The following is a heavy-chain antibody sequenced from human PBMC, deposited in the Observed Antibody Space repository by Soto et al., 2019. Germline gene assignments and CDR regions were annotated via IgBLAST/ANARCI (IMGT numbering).Heavy chain of an antibody. J-gene: IGHJ4*02. CDR3: AREVRRPYYFDY. V-gene: IGHV3-33*01. D-gene: IGHD3-10*01. CDR1: GFTFSSYG. Sequence: QVQLVESGGGVVQPGRSLRLSCAASGFTFSSYGMHWVRQAPGKGLEWVAVIWYDGSNKYYADSVKGRFTISRDNSKNTLYLQMNSLRAEDTAVYYCAREVRRPYYFDYWGQGTLVTVSS. CDR2: IWYDGSNK.